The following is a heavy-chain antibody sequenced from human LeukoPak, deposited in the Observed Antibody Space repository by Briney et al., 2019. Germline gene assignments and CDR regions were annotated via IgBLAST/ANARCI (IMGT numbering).Heavy chain of an antibody. J-gene: IGHJ5*02. Sequence: SETLSLTCTVSGGSISSSSYYWGWIRQPPGKGLEWIGSIYYSGSTYYNPSLKSRVTISVDTSKNQFSLKLSSVTAADTAVYYCARGMGWSDPWGQGTLVTVSS. CDR2: IYYSGST. CDR1: GGSISSSSYY. CDR3: ARGMGWSDP. D-gene: IGHD1-14*01. V-gene: IGHV4-39*01.